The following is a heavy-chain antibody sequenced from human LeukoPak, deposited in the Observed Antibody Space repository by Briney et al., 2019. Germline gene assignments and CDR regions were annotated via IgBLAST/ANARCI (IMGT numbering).Heavy chain of an antibody. V-gene: IGHV3-48*01. Sequence: GGSLRLSCAASGFTFKSYSMNWVRQAPGKGLEWVSYISSNSGIIYYADSVKGRFTISRDNAKNSLYLQMNSLRAEDTAVFYCARGSLGSSTSSDCCPLDYWGQGALVTVSS. CDR3: ARGSLGSSTSSDCCPLDY. D-gene: IGHD2-21*01. CDR2: ISSNSGII. CDR1: GFTFKSYS. J-gene: IGHJ4*02.